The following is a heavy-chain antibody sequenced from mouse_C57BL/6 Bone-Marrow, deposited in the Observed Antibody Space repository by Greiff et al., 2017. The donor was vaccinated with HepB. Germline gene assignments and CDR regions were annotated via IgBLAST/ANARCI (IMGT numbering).Heavy chain of an antibody. CDR2: INPNNGGT. Sequence: VQLQQSGPELVKPGASVKIPCKASGYTFTDYNMDWVKQSHGKSLEWIGDINPNNGGTIYNQKFKGKATLTVDKSSSTAYMELRSLTSEDTAVYYCAREGIGRRRDFDYWGQGTTLTVSS. D-gene: IGHD2-12*01. V-gene: IGHV1-18*01. J-gene: IGHJ2*01. CDR3: AREGIGRRRDFDY. CDR1: GYTFTDYN.